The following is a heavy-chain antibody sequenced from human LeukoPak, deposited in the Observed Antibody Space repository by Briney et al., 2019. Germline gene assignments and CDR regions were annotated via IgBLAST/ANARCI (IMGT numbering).Heavy chain of an antibody. Sequence: AASVKVSFKASGYTFTGYYMHWVRQAPGQGLEWMGWINPNSGGTNYAQKFQGRVTMTRDTSISTAYMELSRLRSDDTAVYYCAPSRDGYNSRFDYWGQGTLVTVSS. D-gene: IGHD5-24*01. CDR1: GYTFTGYY. CDR3: APSRDGYNSRFDY. J-gene: IGHJ4*02. CDR2: INPNSGGT. V-gene: IGHV1-2*02.